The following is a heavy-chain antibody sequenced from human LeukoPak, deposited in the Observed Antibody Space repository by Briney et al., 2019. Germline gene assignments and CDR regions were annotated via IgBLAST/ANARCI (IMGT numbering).Heavy chain of an antibody. V-gene: IGHV4-34*01. D-gene: IGHD3-22*01. Sequence: SETLSLTCAVYGGSFSGYYWSWLRPPAGKGLEWIGEINHSGSTNYNPSLKSRVTISVDTSKNQFSLKLSSVTAADTAVYYCARVGYDSSGYFTAPDYWGQGTLVTVSS. CDR1: GGSFSGYY. CDR2: INHSGST. J-gene: IGHJ4*02. CDR3: ARVGYDSSGYFTAPDY.